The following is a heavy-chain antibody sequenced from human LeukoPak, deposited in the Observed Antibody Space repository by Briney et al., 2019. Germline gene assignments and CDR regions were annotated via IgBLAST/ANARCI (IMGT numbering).Heavy chain of an antibody. J-gene: IGHJ6*02. V-gene: IGHV7-4-1*02. D-gene: IGHD3-9*01. CDR3: ARDDVLTGYPYYYYGMDV. CDR1: GHIFTSYA. CDR2: INTNTGNP. Sequence: ASVKVSCKASGHIFTSYALNWVRQAPGQGLEWMGWINTNTGNPTNAQGFTGRFVFSWDTSVSTAYLQISSLKAEDTAVYYCARDDVLTGYPYYYYGMDVWGQGTTVTVSS.